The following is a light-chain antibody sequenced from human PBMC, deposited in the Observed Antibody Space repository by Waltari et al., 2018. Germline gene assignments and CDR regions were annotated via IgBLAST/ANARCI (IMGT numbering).Light chain of an antibody. Sequence: QSALTQPASVTGSPGKSITISCTGTSSDVGGYNYLSWYQPHPGKAPKPMIYEVSNRPSGVSNLFSGSKSGNTASLTISGLQAEDEADYYCSSYTSSSTLFYVFGTGTKVTVL. J-gene: IGLJ1*01. V-gene: IGLV2-14*01. CDR1: SSDVGGYNY. CDR3: SSYTSSSTLFYV. CDR2: EVS.